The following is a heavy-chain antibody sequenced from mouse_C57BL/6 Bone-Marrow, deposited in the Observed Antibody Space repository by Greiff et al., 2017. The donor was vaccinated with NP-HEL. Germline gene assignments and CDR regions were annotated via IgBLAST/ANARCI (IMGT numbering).Heavy chain of an antibody. D-gene: IGHD1-1*01. J-gene: IGHJ1*03. Sequence: EVMLVESGGGLVQPGGSLKLSCAASGFTFSDYGMAWVRQAPRKGPAWVAFISNLAYSIYYADTVTGRFTISRENAKNTLYLEMSSLRSEDTAMYYCARRYYGSYWYFDVWGTGTTVTVSS. CDR2: ISNLAYSI. V-gene: IGHV5-15*01. CDR3: ARRYYGSYWYFDV. CDR1: GFTFSDYG.